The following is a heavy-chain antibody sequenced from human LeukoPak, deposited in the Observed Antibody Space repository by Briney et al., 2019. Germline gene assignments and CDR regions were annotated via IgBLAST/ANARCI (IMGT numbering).Heavy chain of an antibody. D-gene: IGHD3-22*01. V-gene: IGHV4-34*01. Sequence: SETLSLTCAVYCGSFSGYYWSWIRQPPGKGLEWIGEINHSGSTNYNPSLKSRVTISVDTSKNQFSLKLSSVTAADTAVYYCASAAYDSSGYYFYYWGQGTLVTVSS. CDR3: ASAAYDSSGYYFYY. CDR1: CGSFSGYY. J-gene: IGHJ4*02. CDR2: INHSGST.